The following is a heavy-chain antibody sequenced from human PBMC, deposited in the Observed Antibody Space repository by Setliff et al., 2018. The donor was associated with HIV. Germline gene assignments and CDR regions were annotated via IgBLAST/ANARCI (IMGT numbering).Heavy chain of an antibody. CDR2: ISAYNGNT. J-gene: IGHJ4*02. D-gene: IGHD6-19*01. CDR3: ARESRSGWSPFDY. Sequence: ASVKVSCKASGYTFTSYAFNWVRQAPGQGLEWMGWISAYNGNTNYAQKLQGRVTMTTDTSTSTAYMELRSLRSDDTAVYYCARESRSGWSPFDYWGQGTLVTAPQ. V-gene: IGHV1-18*01. CDR1: GYTFTSYA.